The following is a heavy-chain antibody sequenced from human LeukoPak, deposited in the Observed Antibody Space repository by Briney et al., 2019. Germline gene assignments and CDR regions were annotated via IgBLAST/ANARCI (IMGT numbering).Heavy chain of an antibody. CDR2: ISGNGGGT. CDR3: ATGSIPVRPRNFDY. D-gene: IGHD6-6*01. V-gene: IGHV3-23*01. J-gene: IGHJ4*02. CDR1: EFTFRKYA. Sequence: PGGSLRLSCAASEFTFRKYAMSWVRQAPGKGLEWVSAISGNGGGTDYADSVKGRFTISRDNSKNTLYLQMSSLRVEDTAVYFCATGSIPVRPRNFDYWGQGTLVTVSS.